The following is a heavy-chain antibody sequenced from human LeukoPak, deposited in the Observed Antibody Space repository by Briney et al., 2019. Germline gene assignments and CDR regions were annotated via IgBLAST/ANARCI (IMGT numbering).Heavy chain of an antibody. CDR3: AKDMNIVATSSYFDY. D-gene: IGHD5-12*01. Sequence: PGGSLRLSCAASGFTFDDYAMHWVRQAPGKGLEWVSGISWNSGSIGYADSVKGRFTISRDNAKNSLYLQMNSLRAEDTALYYCAKDMNIVATSSYFDYWGQGTLVTVSS. V-gene: IGHV3-9*01. CDR1: GFTFDDYA. J-gene: IGHJ4*02. CDR2: ISWNSGSI.